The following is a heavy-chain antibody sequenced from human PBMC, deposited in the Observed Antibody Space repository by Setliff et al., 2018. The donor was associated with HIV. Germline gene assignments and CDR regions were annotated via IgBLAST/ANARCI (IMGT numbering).Heavy chain of an antibody. CDR3: ARATPGEHLVLHY. CDR2: MNPDSGNT. V-gene: IGHV1-8*02. J-gene: IGHJ4*02. D-gene: IGHD6-13*01. CDR1: GYSFTTHD. Sequence: ASVKVSCKASGYSFTTHDINWVRQSPGQGLEWMGWMNPDSGNTFYAQKFKGRVTMTRDTSTNTAYMELSSLTSDDTAVYYCARATPGEHLVLHYWGQGTLVTVSS.